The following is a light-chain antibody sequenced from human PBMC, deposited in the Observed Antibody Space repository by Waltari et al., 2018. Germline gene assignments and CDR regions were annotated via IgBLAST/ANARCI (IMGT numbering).Light chain of an antibody. CDR3: AVWDDSLSAWV. CDR2: RNN. Sequence: QSVLTQPPSASGPPGPRVTISCSGSSSNIGSQYVFWYQQLPGTAPKLLSYRNNQRPSGVPARFSGSKSGTSASLAISGLRSEDEADYHCAVWDDSLSAWVFGGGTKLTVL. V-gene: IGLV1-47*01. CDR1: SSNIGSQY. J-gene: IGLJ3*02.